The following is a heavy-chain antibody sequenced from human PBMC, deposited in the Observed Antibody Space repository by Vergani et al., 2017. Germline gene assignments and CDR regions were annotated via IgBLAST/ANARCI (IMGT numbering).Heavy chain of an antibody. CDR2: IYPGDSVT. CDR1: GYSFTSYW. Sequence: VQLVQSGAEVKKPGESLKISCKGSGYSFTSYWIGWVRQMPGKGLEWVGIIYPGDSVTRYSPSFQGQVTMSADKSISTAFVQWSSLKASDTAMYYCARSSDYGDYAVDYWGQGTLVTVSS. D-gene: IGHD4-17*01. V-gene: IGHV5-51*01. CDR3: ARSSDYGDYAVDY. J-gene: IGHJ4*02.